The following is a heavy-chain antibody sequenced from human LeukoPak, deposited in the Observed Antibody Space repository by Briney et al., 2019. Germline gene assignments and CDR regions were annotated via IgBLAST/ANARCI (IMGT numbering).Heavy chain of an antibody. Sequence: ASVKVSCKASGYTFTSYGISWVRQAPGQGLEWMGWISAYNGNTNYAQKLQGRVTMTTDTSTSTAYMELRSLRSDGTAVYYCARLPARYGSGSRYYYGMDVWGQGTTVTVSS. D-gene: IGHD3-10*01. CDR2: ISAYNGNT. J-gene: IGHJ6*02. CDR1: GYTFTSYG. V-gene: IGHV1-18*01. CDR3: ARLPARYGSGSRYYYGMDV.